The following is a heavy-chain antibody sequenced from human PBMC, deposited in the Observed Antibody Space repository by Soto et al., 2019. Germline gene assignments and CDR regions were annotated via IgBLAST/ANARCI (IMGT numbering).Heavy chain of an antibody. J-gene: IGHJ4*02. Sequence: SETLSLTCSVSGASISHYYWSWIRQPPGKGLEWIGFIYYSGSSNYNPSLNSRVTMSVDTSKNQFSLNLNSVTAADMAVYYCARGRRISMVRGFMDYWGLGTLVTVS. CDR1: GASISHYY. D-gene: IGHD3-10*01. CDR2: IYYSGSS. CDR3: ARGRRISMVRGFMDY. V-gene: IGHV4-59*12.